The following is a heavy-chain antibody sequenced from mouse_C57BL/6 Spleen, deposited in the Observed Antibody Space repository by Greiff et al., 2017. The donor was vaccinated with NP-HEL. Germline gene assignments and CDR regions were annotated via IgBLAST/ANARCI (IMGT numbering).Heavy chain of an antibody. Sequence: QVQLQQSGPGLVQPSQSLSITCTVSGFSLTSYGVHWVRQSPGKGLEWLGVIWSGGSTDYNAAFISRLSISKDNSKSQVFFKMNSLQADDTAIYYCARNGGAGTWFDYWGQGTTLTVSS. CDR1: GFSLTSYG. D-gene: IGHD4-1*01. V-gene: IGHV2-2*01. J-gene: IGHJ2*01. CDR2: IWSGGST. CDR3: ARNGGAGTWFDY.